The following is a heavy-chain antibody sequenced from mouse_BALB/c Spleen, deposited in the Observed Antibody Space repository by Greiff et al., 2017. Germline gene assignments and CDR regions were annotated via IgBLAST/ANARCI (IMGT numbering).Heavy chain of an antibody. D-gene: IGHD2-1*01. CDR2: IDPANGNT. CDR1: GFNIKDTY. V-gene: IGHV14-3*02. J-gene: IGHJ2*01. Sequence: EVKLMESGAELVKPGASVKLSCTASGFNIKDTYMHWVKQRPEQGLEWIGRIDPANGNTKYDPKFQGKATITADTSSNTAYLQLSSLTSEDTAVYYCADGNYCWGQGTTLTVSS. CDR3: ADGNYC.